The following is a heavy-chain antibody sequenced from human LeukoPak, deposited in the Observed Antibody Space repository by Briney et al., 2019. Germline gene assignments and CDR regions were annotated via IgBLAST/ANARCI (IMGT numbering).Heavy chain of an antibody. Sequence: SETLSLTCTASGGSISSSSYYWGWIRQPPGKGLEWIGSIYYSGSTYYNPSLKSRVTISVDTSKNQFSLKLSSVTAADTAVYYCARHTELACYYDSSGRFDYWGQGTLVTVSS. CDR1: GGSISSSSYY. CDR3: ARHTELACYYDSSGRFDY. V-gene: IGHV4-39*01. CDR2: IYYSGST. D-gene: IGHD3-22*01. J-gene: IGHJ4*02.